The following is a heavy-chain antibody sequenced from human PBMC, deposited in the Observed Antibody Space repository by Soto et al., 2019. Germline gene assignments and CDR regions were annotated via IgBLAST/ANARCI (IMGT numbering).Heavy chain of an antibody. CDR3: MLGSGWKDFDY. J-gene: IGHJ4*02. D-gene: IGHD3-22*01. CDR1: GGSIPSSSYY. V-gene: IGHV4-39*01. Sequence: SETLSLTCTVPGGSIPSSSYYWGWIRQPPGKGLEWIGNIYYSGSTYYNPSLKSRVTISVDTSKNQFSLKLSSVTAADTAVYYCMLGSGWKDFDYWGQGTLVTVS. CDR2: IYYSGST.